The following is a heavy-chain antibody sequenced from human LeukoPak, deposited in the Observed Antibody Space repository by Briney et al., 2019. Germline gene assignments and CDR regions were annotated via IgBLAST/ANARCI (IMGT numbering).Heavy chain of an antibody. D-gene: IGHD6-13*01. J-gene: IGHJ4*02. Sequence: GSLRLSCAASGFTFSSYDMSWVRQPPGKGLEWIGYIYYSGSTNYNPSLKSRATISVDTSKNQFSLKLSSVTAADTAVYYCARDSRGPFDYWGQGTLVTVSS. V-gene: IGHV4-59*08. CDR1: GFTFSSYD. CDR3: ARDSRGPFDY. CDR2: IYYSGST.